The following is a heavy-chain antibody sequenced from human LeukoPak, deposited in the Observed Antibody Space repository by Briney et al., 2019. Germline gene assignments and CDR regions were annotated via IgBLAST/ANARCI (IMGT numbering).Heavy chain of an antibody. V-gene: IGHV3-23*01. CDR3: AKVKWMVGYNNPFDY. Sequence: PGGSLRLSCAASGFTFSNYAMSWVRQAPGKGLEWLSTISGSGGSTYYADSVKGRFTISRDNSKNTVYLQMKSLRVEATAVYYCAKVKWMVGYNNPFDYWGQGTLVTVSS. D-gene: IGHD5-24*01. J-gene: IGHJ4*02. CDR1: GFTFSNYA. CDR2: ISGSGGST.